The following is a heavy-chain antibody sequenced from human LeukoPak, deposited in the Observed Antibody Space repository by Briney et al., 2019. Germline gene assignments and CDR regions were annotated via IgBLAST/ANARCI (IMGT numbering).Heavy chain of an antibody. CDR1: GFSLSTIGLC. CDR3: ARISRDDYGDYDYFDY. D-gene: IGHD4-17*01. V-gene: IGHV2-70*01. Sequence: SGPTLVNPTQTLTLICTVSGFSLSTIGLCMSWIRQPPGKALEWLALIDWDDDKYYSTSLKTRLTISKDTSKNQVVLTMTNMDPADTATYYCARISRDDYGDYDYFDYWGQGTLVTVSS. J-gene: IGHJ4*02. CDR2: IDWDDDK.